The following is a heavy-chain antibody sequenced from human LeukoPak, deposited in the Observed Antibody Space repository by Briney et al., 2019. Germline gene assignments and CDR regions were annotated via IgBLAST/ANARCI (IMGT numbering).Heavy chain of an antibody. CDR1: GFTFDDYA. CDR2: ISWNSGSI. V-gene: IGHV3-9*01. Sequence: GGSLRLSCAASGFTFDDYAMHWVRQAPGKGLEWVSGISWNSGSIGYADSVKGRFTISRDNAKNSLYLQMNSLRAEDTAVYYCASVGGYCSGGSCYDWFDPWGQGTLVTVSS. CDR3: ASVGGYCSGGSCYDWFDP. J-gene: IGHJ5*02. D-gene: IGHD2-15*01.